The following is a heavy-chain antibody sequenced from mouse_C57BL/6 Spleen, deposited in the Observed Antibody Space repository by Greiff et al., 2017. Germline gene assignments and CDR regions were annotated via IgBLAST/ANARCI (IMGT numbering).Heavy chain of an antibody. D-gene: IGHD2-3*01. V-gene: IGHV1-81*01. J-gene: IGHJ3*01. CDR3: ARLNDGYLFAY. CDR1: GYTFTSYG. Sequence: ESGAELARPGASVKLSCKASGYTFTSYGISWVKQRTGQGLEWIGEIDPRSGNTYYNEKFKGKATLTADKSSSTAYMELRSLTSEDSAVYFCARLNDGYLFAYWGHVALVTVSA. CDR2: IDPRSGNT.